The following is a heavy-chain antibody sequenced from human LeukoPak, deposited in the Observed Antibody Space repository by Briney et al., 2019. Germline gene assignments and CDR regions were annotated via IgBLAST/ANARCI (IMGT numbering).Heavy chain of an antibody. CDR3: ARHSAKLLWFGELFDY. D-gene: IGHD3-10*01. Sequence: PSETLSLTCTVSGYSISSGYYWGWIRQPPGKGLEWIGSVHHSGSTNYNPSLKSRVTISVDTSKNQFSLKLSSVTAADTAVYYCARHSAKLLWFGELFDYWGQGTLVTVSS. CDR2: VHHSGST. J-gene: IGHJ4*02. CDR1: GYSISSGYY. V-gene: IGHV4-38-2*02.